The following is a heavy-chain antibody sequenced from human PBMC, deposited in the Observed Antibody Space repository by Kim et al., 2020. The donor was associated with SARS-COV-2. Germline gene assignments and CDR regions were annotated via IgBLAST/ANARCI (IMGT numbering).Heavy chain of an antibody. D-gene: IGHD3-22*01. V-gene: IGHV3-30*01. Sequence: SRRGRFTIPTDNSKTTRYLKMNSLRAEDTAVYYCARVPYYYDSMEGAFDIWGQGTMVTVSS. CDR3: ARVPYYYDSMEGAFDI. J-gene: IGHJ3*02.